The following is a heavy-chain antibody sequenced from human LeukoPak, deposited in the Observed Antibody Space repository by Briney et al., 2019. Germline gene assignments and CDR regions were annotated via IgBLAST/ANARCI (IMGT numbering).Heavy chain of an antibody. D-gene: IGHD6-13*01. J-gene: IGHJ5*02. Sequence: ASVKVSCKVYGYTLTELSMHWVRQAPGKGLEWMGGFDPEDGETIYAQKFQGRVTMTTDTSTSTAYMELRSLRSDDTAVYYCATYTGYSSSWYGGDNWFDPWGQGTLVTVSS. CDR3: ATYTGYSSSWYGGDNWFDP. CDR2: FDPEDGET. V-gene: IGHV1-24*01. CDR1: GYTLTELS.